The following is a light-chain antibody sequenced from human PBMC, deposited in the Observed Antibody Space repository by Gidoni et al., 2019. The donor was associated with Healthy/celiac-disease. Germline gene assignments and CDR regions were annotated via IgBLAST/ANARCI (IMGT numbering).Light chain of an antibody. CDR3: QQYYSTTLT. CDR1: QSALYISNNKNY. V-gene: IGKV4-1*01. CDR2: WAS. Sequence: DIVMTHSPDSLAVSLGERATINCKSSQSALYISNNKNYLAWYQQKPGQPPKLLIYWASTRESGVPDRFSGSGSGTDFTLTISSLQAEDVAVYYCQQYYSTTLTFGGGTKVEIK. J-gene: IGKJ4*01.